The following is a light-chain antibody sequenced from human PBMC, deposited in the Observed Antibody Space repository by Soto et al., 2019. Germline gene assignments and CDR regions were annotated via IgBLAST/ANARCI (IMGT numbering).Light chain of an antibody. V-gene: IGLV2-23*01. CDR2: EGS. J-gene: IGLJ3*02. Sequence: QSALTQPASVSGSPGQSITISCTGTSSDVGSYNLVSWYQQHPGKAPKLMIYEGSKRPSGVSNRFSGSKSGNTASLTISGLQAEDEADYNCCSYAYSSTLWVFGGGTKLTVL. CDR3: CSYAYSSTLWV. CDR1: SSDVGSYNL.